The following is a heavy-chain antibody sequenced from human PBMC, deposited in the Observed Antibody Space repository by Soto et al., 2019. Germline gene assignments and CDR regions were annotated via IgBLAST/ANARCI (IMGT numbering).Heavy chain of an antibody. J-gene: IGHJ4*02. CDR2: ISSSSSYI. D-gene: IGHD3-10*01. V-gene: IGHV3-21*01. CDR3: ARDSAPTYYGSGSYFY. CDR1: GFTFSSYS. Sequence: PGGSLRLSCAASGFTFSSYSMNWVRQAPGKGLEWVSSISSSSSYIYYADSVKGRFTISRDNAKNSLYLQMNGLRAEDTAVYYCARDSAPTYYGSGSYFYWGQGTLVTVSS.